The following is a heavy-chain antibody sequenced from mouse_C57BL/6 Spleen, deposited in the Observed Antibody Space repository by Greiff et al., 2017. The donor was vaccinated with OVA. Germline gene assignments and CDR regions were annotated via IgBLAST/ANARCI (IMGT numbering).Heavy chain of an antibody. J-gene: IGHJ2*01. V-gene: IGHV1-62-2*01. D-gene: IGHD2-3*01. CDR3: ARHEDDDGYYRYFDY. Sequence: VKLVESGAELVKPGASVKLSCKASGYTFTEYTIHWVKQRSGQGLEWIGWFYPGSGSIKYNEKFKDKATLTADKSSSTVYMELSRLTSEDSAVYFCARHEDDDGYYRYFDYWGQGTTLTVSS. CDR1: GYTFTEYT. CDR2: FYPGSGSI.